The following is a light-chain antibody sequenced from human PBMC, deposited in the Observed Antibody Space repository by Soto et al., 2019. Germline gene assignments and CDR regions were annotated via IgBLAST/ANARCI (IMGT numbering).Light chain of an antibody. CDR2: GAS. Sequence: EIVMTQSPATLSVSPGERATLSCRASQSVSSNLAWYQQKPGQAPRLLIYGASTRATGIPARFSGSGSGTESPLTISSLQSEDFAVYYCQQYNTWPRTFVQGTKLEIK. CDR3: QQYNTWPRT. J-gene: IGKJ2*01. CDR1: QSVSSN. V-gene: IGKV3-15*01.